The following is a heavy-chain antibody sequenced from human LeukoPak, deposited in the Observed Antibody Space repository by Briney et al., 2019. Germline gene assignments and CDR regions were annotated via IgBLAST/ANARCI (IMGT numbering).Heavy chain of an antibody. V-gene: IGHV1-2*04. CDR2: INPNSGGT. CDR1: GYTFTGYY. Sequence: ASVKVSCKASGYTFTGYYMHWVRQAPGQGLEWMGWINPNSGGTNYAQKFQGWVTMTRDTSISTAYMELSRLRSDDTAVYYCASLGYCSSTSCYHSYNWFDPWGQGTLVTVSS. D-gene: IGHD2-2*01. CDR3: ASLGYCSSTSCYHSYNWFDP. J-gene: IGHJ5*02.